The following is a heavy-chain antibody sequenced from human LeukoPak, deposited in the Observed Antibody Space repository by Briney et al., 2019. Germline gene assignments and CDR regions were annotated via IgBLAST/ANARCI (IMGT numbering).Heavy chain of an antibody. V-gene: IGHV3-23*01. D-gene: IGHD2-15*01. J-gene: IGHJ4*02. CDR3: AKVSGYCSGGSCYPH. CDR1: GFTFSSYA. CDR2: ISGSGGST. Sequence: GGSLRLSCAASGFTFSSYAMSWVRQAPGRGLEWVSAISGSGGSTYYADSVKGRFTISRDNSTNTLYLQMNSLRAEDTAVYYCAKVSGYCSGGSCYPHWGQGTLVTVSS.